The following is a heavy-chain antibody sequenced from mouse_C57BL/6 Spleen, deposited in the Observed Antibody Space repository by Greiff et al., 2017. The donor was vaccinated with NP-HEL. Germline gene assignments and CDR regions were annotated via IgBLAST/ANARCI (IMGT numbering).Heavy chain of an antibody. D-gene: IGHD1-1*01. CDR1: GYAFSSSW. CDR3: AREVTTVVATVDY. J-gene: IGHJ4*01. V-gene: IGHV1-82*01. Sequence: VQLQQSGPELVKPGASVKFSCKASGYAFSSSWMNWVKQRPGQGLEWIGRIYPGGGGTNYNGKFKGKATLTADKSSSTAYMQLSSLTSEDSAVYFCAREVTTVVATVDYWGQGTSVTVSS. CDR2: IYPGGGGT.